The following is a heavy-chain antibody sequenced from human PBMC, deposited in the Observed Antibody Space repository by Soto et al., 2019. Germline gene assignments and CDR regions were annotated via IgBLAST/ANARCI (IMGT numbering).Heavy chain of an antibody. CDR1: GFTVSSNY. V-gene: IGHV3-66*04. Sequence: EVQLVESGGGLVQPGGSLRLSCAASGFTVSSNYMSWVRQAPGKGLEWVSVIYSGGSAYYADSVKGRFTISRDNSKNTLYLQMNSLRAEDMAVYYCARHGYSYGGGYFDYWCQGTLVTVSS. CDR2: IYSGGSA. CDR3: ARHGYSYGGGYFDY. D-gene: IGHD5-18*01. J-gene: IGHJ4*02.